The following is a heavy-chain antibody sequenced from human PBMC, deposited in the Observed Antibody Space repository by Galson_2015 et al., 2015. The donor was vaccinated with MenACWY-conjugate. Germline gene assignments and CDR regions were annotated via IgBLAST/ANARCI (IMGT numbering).Heavy chain of an antibody. CDR3: ARGHYGMDV. V-gene: IGHV3-7*03. CDR1: GFTFTSYH. J-gene: IGHJ6*02. CDR2: IKKDGSEK. Sequence: SLRLSCAASGFTFTSYHMNWVRQAPGKGLEWVASIKKDGSEKYYVDSVKGRFTISRDNAKNSMYLEMNSLRVEDTAVYSCARGHYGMDVWGQGTTVTASS.